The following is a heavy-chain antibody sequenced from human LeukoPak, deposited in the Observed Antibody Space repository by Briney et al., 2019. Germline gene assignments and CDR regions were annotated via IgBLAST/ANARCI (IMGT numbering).Heavy chain of an antibody. Sequence: GGSLRLSCAASGFTVSSNYMSWVRQAPGKGLEWVSGISWNSGSIGYADSVKGRFTISRDNAKNSLYLQMNSLRAEDTALYYCAKDIFTMVRGVVDYWGQGTLVTVSS. CDR3: AKDIFTMVRGVVDY. J-gene: IGHJ4*02. CDR1: GFTVSSNY. V-gene: IGHV3-9*01. D-gene: IGHD3-10*01. CDR2: ISWNSGSI.